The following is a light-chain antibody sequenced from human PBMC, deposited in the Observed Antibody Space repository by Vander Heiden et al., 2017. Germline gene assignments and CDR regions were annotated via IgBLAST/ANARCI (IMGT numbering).Light chain of an antibody. CDR2: DAS. J-gene: IGKJ4*02. Sequence: PSTLSVSPGERVTLTCRASQSISSYLAWYQQKPGKAPKLLIYDASNLATGVPSRFSGSGSGTDFTLTISRLQPEDFAVYYCQQSANTPQTFGEGTKVEIK. V-gene: IGKV3-11*01. CDR1: QSISSY. CDR3: QQSANTPQT.